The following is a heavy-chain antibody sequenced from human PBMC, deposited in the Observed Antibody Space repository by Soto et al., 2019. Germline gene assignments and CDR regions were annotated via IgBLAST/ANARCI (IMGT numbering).Heavy chain of an antibody. J-gene: IGHJ4*02. CDR1: GYIFTNYA. Sequence: QVQLVQSAAEVRKPGASVKVSCKASGYIFTNYAISWVRQAPGQGPEWMGWISGYNGDTNTHYSQKFQGRVTMTTDTSTTTAYMEMRRLRSDDTAVYYCVRANDVWTGYFFDNGGQGTLVTVSS. D-gene: IGHD3-3*01. CDR3: VRANDVWTGYFFDN. CDR2: ISGYNGDTNT. V-gene: IGHV1-18*01.